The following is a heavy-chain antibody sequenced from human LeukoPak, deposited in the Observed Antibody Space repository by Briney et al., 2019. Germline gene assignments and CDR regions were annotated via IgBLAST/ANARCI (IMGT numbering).Heavy chain of an antibody. CDR1: GGTFSSYA. V-gene: IGHV7-4-1*02. CDR2: INTNTGNP. Sequence: ASVKVSCKASGGTFSSYAISWVRQAPGQGLEWMGWINTNTGNPTYAQGFTGRFVFSLDTSVSTAYLQISSLKAEDTAVYYCARGSRVNYYYMDVWGKGTTVTVSS. J-gene: IGHJ6*03. D-gene: IGHD4-23*01. CDR3: ARGSRVNYYYMDV.